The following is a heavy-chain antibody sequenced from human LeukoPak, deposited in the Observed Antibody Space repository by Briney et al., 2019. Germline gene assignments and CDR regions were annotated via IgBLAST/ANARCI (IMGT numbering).Heavy chain of an antibody. J-gene: IGHJ4*02. D-gene: IGHD4-11*01. CDR3: ARFPYSNYDNSDY. CDR2: IYYSGST. CDR1: GGSISSYY. Sequence: SETLSLTCAVSGGSISSYYWSWIRQPPGKGLEWIGYIYYSGSTNYNPSLKSRVTISVDSSKNQFSLKLSSVTAADTAVYYCARFPYSNYDNSDYWGQGTLVTVSS. V-gene: IGHV4-59*08.